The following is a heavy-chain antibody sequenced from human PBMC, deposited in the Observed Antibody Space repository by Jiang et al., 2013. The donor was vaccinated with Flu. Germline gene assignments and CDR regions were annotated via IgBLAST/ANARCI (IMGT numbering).Heavy chain of an antibody. J-gene: IGHJ6*02. V-gene: IGHV6-1*01. CDR2: TYYRSKWYN. D-gene: IGHD6-13*01. Sequence: RTYYRSKWYNDYAVSVKSRITINPDTSKNQFSLQLNSVTPEDTAVYYCASTRTPTRIAAAGFGSPYGMDVWGQGTTVTVSS. CDR3: ASTRTPTRIAAAGFGSPYGMDV.